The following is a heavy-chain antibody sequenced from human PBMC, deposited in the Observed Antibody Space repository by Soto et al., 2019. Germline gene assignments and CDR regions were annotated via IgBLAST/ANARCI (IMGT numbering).Heavy chain of an antibody. V-gene: IGHV4-39*07. D-gene: IGHD3-22*01. CDR2: IYYSGST. Sequence: SETLSLTCTVSGGSISSSSYYWGWIRQPPGKGLEWIGSIYYSGSTYYNPSLKSRVTISVDSSKNQFSLKLSSVTAADTAVYYCDTEPNYDDRSGHREYWGQGTLVTVSS. CDR3: DTEPNYDDRSGHREY. CDR1: GGSISSSSYY. J-gene: IGHJ4*02.